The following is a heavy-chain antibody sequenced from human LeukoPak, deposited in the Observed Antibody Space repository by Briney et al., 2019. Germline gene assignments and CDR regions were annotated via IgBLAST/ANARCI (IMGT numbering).Heavy chain of an antibody. CDR1: GFTFSSYA. D-gene: IGHD1-26*01. CDR3: ARDWTETIYSGCIH. V-gene: IGHV3-30-3*01. Sequence: GGSLRLSCAASGFTFSSYAMHWVRQAPGKGLEWVAVISYDGSNKYYADSVKGRFTISRDNSKNTLYLQMNSLRAEDTAVYYCARDWTETIYSGCIHWGQGTLVTVSS. CDR2: ISYDGSNK. J-gene: IGHJ4*02.